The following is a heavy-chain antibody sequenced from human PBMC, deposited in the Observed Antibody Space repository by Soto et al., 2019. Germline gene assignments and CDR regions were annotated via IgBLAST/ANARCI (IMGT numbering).Heavy chain of an antibody. CDR2: ISGSGGST. D-gene: IGHD3-10*01. J-gene: IGHJ4*02. CDR3: VLWPPYYFDY. CDR1: GFTFSSYA. V-gene: IGHV3-23*01. Sequence: EVQLLESGGGLVQPGGSLRLSCAASGFTFSSYAMGWVRQAPGEGLEWVSAISGSGGSTYYADSVKGRFTISRDNSKNTLYLQMNSLRAEDTAVYYCVLWPPYYFDYWGQGTLVTVSS.